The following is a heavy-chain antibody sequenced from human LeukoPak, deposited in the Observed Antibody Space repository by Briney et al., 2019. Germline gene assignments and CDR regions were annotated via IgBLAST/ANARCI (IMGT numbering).Heavy chain of an antibody. D-gene: IGHD2-21*01. CDR2: IYYRGNT. CDR1: GDSISSFSDY. J-gene: IGHJ5*02. V-gene: IGHV4-39*01. CDR3: ARHVDWRSFEP. Sequence: PSETLSLTCTVSGDSISSFSDYGGWMRQPRGKGLEWIGTIYYRGNTYYTPSRKSRFTISLDSSTNQFNRKLRYVTAADTAVYYCARHVDWRSFEPWGQGTLVTVSS.